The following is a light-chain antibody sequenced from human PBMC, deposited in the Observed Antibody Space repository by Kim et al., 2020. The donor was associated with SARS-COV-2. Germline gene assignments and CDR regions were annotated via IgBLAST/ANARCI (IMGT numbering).Light chain of an antibody. CDR3: ATWDDSLHSVV. V-gene: IGLV1-44*01. Sequence: GQRVTISCSGSTSNVRGNTVNWYRQLPGTAPKLLIYSNNQRPSGVPDRFSGSKSGTSASLAISGLQSEDEAVYYCATWDDSLHSVVFGGGTKVTVL. CDR2: SNN. CDR1: TSNVRGNT. J-gene: IGLJ2*01.